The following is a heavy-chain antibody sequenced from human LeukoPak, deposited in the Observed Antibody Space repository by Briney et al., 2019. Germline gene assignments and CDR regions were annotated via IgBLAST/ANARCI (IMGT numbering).Heavy chain of an antibody. J-gene: IGHJ4*02. D-gene: IGHD2-15*01. CDR3: ARGVGYCSGGSCQDFDC. V-gene: IGHV4-34*01. Sequence: SETLSLTCAVYGGSFSGYYWSWTRQPPGKGLEWIGEINHSGSTNYNPSLKSRVTISVDTSKNQFSLKLSSVTAADTAVYYCARGVGYCSGGSCQDFDCWGQGTLVTVSS. CDR1: GGSFSGYY. CDR2: INHSGST.